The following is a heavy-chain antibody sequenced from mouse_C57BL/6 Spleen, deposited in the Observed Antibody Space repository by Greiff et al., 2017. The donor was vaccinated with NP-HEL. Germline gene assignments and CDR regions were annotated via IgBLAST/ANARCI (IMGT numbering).Heavy chain of an antibody. CDR3: ARGGYDYDGYWYFDV. CDR1: GFTFSSYA. CDR2: ISDGGSYT. D-gene: IGHD2-4*01. Sequence: EVMLVESGGGLVKPGGSLKLSCAASGFTFSSYAMSWVRQTPEKRLEWVATISDGGSYTYYPDNVKGRFTISRDNAKNNLYLQMSHLKSEDTAMYYCARGGYDYDGYWYFDVWGTGTTVTVSS. J-gene: IGHJ1*03. V-gene: IGHV5-4*03.